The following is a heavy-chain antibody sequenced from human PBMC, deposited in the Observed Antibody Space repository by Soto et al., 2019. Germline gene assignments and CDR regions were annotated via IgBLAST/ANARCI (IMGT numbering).Heavy chain of an antibody. J-gene: IGHJ6*02. CDR2: IIPIFGTA. Sequence: ASVKVSCKASGGTFSSYAISWVRQAPGQGLEWMGGIIPIFGTANYAQKFQGRVTITADESTSTAYMELSSLRSEDTAVYYCASSYYYDSSGYSRSVYYYYGMDVWGQGTTVTVSS. D-gene: IGHD3-22*01. V-gene: IGHV1-69*13. CDR3: ASSYYYDSSGYSRSVYYYYGMDV. CDR1: GGTFSSYA.